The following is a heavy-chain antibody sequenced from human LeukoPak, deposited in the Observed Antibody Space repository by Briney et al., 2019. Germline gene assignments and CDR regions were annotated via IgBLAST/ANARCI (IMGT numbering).Heavy chain of an antibody. J-gene: IGHJ4*02. V-gene: IGHV4-39*07. CDR1: GGTVSSSSYY. D-gene: IGHD3-10*01. CDR3: ARYYGSGTYSLAY. Sequence: SETLSLTCVISGGTVSSSSYYWSWIRQPPGKGLEWIGEINEGGRISYNPSLKSRVTISVDTSKTQLSLKLSSVTAADTAVYYCARYYGSGTYSLAYWGQGTLVTVSP. CDR2: INEGGRI.